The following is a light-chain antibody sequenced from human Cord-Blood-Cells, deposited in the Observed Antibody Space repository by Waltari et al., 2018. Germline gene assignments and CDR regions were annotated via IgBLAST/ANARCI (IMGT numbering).Light chain of an antibody. J-gene: IGKJ2*01. CDR3: QQLNSYPRT. CDR1: QGISRY. CDR2: AAS. Sequence: DIQLTQSPSFLSASVGDRVTITGRASQGISRYLAWYQQKPGKAPKLLIYAASTLQSGVPSRFSGSGSGTEFTLTISSLQPEDFATYYCQQLNSYPRTFGQGTKLEIK. V-gene: IGKV1-9*01.